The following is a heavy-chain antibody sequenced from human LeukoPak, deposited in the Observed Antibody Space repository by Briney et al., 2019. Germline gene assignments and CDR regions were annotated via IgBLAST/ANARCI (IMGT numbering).Heavy chain of an antibody. V-gene: IGHV4-59*01. CDR1: GGSISSYY. D-gene: IGHD3-22*01. CDR3: ARVITHRYWFDP. J-gene: IGHJ5*02. CDR2: IYYSGST. Sequence: PSETLSLTCTVSGGSISSYYWSWIRQPPGKGLEWIGYIYYSGSTNYNPSLKSRVTISVDTSKNQFSLKLSSVTAADTAVYYCARVITHRYWFDPWGQGTLVTVSS.